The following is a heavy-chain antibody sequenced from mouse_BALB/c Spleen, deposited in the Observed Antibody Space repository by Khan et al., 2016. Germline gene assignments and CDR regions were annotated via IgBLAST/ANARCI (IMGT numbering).Heavy chain of an antibody. V-gene: IGHV6-6*02. CDR3: TRDGYFDV. CDR2: IRLKSNNYAT. CDR1: GFTFSNSW. Sequence: EVKLEESGGGLVQPGGSMKLSCVASGFTFSNSWMNWVRQSPEKGLEWVAEIRLKSNNYATHYAESVKGRFTISRDDSKSSVYLQMNNLRAEDTGIYYCTRDGYFDVWGAGTTVTVSS. J-gene: IGHJ1*01.